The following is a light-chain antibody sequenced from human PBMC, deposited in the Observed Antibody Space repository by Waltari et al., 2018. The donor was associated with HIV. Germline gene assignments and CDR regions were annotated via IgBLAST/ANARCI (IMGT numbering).Light chain of an antibody. Sequence: QLVLTQSPSASASLGASVKLTCTLSSGHSSYAIAWHQQQPEKGPRYLMKLNSDGSHSEGDGIPDRFSGSSSGAERYLTISSLQSEDEADYYCQTWGTGIQVFGGGTKLTVL. V-gene: IGLV4-69*01. CDR1: SGHSSYA. CDR2: LNSDGSH. CDR3: QTWGTGIQV. J-gene: IGLJ3*02.